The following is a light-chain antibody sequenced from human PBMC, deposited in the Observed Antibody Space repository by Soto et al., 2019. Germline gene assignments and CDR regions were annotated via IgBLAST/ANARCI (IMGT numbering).Light chain of an antibody. CDR2: DAS. V-gene: IGKV1-39*01. J-gene: IGKJ5*01. Sequence: PSSLSASVGDRVTITCQASQDISNYLNWYQQKPGKAPKLLIYDASNLETGVPSRFSGSGSGTDFTLTISSLQPEDFATYYGQQSYSTPPDTFGQGTRLEIK. CDR1: QDISNY. CDR3: QQSYSTPPDT.